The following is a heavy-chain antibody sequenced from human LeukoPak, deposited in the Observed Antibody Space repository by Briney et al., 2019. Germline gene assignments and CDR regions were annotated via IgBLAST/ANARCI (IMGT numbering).Heavy chain of an antibody. J-gene: IGHJ4*02. Sequence: GGSLRLSCAASGFTFSSYAMSWVRQAPGKGLEWVSAISGSGGSTYYADSVEGRFTISRDNSKNTLYLQMNSLRAEDTAVYYCTSGRITIFGVVRSFDYWGQGTLVTVSS. CDR2: ISGSGGST. D-gene: IGHD3-3*01. V-gene: IGHV3-23*01. CDR1: GFTFSSYA. CDR3: TSGRITIFGVVRSFDY.